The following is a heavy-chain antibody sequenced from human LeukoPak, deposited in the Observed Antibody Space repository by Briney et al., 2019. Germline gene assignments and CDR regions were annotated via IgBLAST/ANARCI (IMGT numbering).Heavy chain of an antibody. CDR3: ARDQIGRWLQSQACDY. V-gene: IGHV5-51*01. Sequence: GESLKISCKGSGFTSTNYWIAWVRQVPGKDLEWMGIIYARDHDTRYSPSFQGGQVTISADKSFTSVYLQWSSLQSSDTAMYYCARDQIGRWLQSQACDYWGQGTLVTVSS. CDR1: GFTSTNYW. D-gene: IGHD5-24*01. CDR2: IYARDHDT. J-gene: IGHJ4*02.